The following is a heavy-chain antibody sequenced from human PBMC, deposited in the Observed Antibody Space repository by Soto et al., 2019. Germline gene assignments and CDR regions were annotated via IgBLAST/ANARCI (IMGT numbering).Heavy chain of an antibody. CDR2: IYPADSDT. J-gene: IGHJ4*02. CDR1: GYSFPSYW. D-gene: IGHD6-13*01. Sequence: GESLKISCKGSGYSFPSYWIGWVRQMPVKGLEWMGIIYPADSDTRYSPSFQGQVTISADKSISSAYLQWSSLKASDTAMYYCATGYSSSWPNWGQGTLVTVSS. CDR3: ATGYSSSWPN. V-gene: IGHV5-51*01.